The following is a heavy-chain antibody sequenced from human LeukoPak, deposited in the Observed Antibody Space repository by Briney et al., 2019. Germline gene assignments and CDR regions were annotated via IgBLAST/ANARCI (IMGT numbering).Heavy chain of an antibody. CDR3: VKEQSSDWYRVADH. Sequence: GGTVRLSCAASGFSFSSDGMHWVRQAPGKGLEWLAVFSYDGSEIHCADSVKGRFTISKDNSKNTLYLQMNSLRVEDTGLYYCVKEQSSDWYRVADHWGRGTLVIVSP. J-gene: IGHJ4*02. D-gene: IGHD6-19*01. CDR2: FSYDGSEI. V-gene: IGHV3-30*18. CDR1: GFSFSSDG.